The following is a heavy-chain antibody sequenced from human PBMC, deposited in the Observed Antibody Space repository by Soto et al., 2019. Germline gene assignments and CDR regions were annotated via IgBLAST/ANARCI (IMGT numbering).Heavy chain of an antibody. Sequence: QVQLVQSGAEVKKPGSSVKVSCKASGGTFSSYAISWVRQAPGQGLEWMGGITPILGTANYARKLQGRVTITADESTSTAYMELSSLRSEDTAVYYCARGRGVELELPFDYWGQGTLVTVSS. CDR2: ITPILGTA. D-gene: IGHD1-7*01. J-gene: IGHJ4*02. CDR1: GGTFSSYA. CDR3: ARGRGVELELPFDY. V-gene: IGHV1-69*01.